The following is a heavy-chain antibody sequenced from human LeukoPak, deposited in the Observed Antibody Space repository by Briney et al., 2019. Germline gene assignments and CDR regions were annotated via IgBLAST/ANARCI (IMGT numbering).Heavy chain of an antibody. CDR1: GFTFSSYG. D-gene: IGHD1-1*01. Sequence: PGRSLILSCAASGFTFSSYGMHWVRQAPGKGLEWVAVISYDGSNKYYADSVKGRFTISRDNSKNTLDLQMNSLRAEDTAVYYCAKGGAKGWNAYIDYWGQGTLVTVSS. CDR2: ISYDGSNK. J-gene: IGHJ4*02. CDR3: AKGGAKGWNAYIDY. V-gene: IGHV3-30*18.